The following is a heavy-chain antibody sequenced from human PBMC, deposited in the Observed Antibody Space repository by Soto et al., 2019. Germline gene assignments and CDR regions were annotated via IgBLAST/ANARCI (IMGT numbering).Heavy chain of an antibody. J-gene: IGHJ4*02. V-gene: IGHV1-69*02. CDR1: GGTLNSYT. Sequence: QVQLVQSGAEVKKPGSSVKVSCKASGGTLNSYTINWVRQAPGHGPEWLGRFIPVLGVANYAQTFQGRVTITADKSTSTVYMDLTSLISEDTAVYYCARSSVAASGTLGNWGPGTLVTVSS. D-gene: IGHD6-13*01. CDR3: ARSSVAASGTLGN. CDR2: FIPVLGVA.